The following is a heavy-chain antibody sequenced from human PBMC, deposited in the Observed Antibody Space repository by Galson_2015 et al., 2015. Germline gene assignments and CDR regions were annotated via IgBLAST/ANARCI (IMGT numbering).Heavy chain of an antibody. D-gene: IGHD2-8*01. CDR3: AKSAVLVAPYYYGLDV. J-gene: IGHJ6*02. CDR2: ISSSGDST. V-gene: IGHV3-23*01. Sequence: SLRLSCAASGFTFSNYAMSWFRQPPGKGLEWVSRISSSGDSTSYADSVKGRFTLSRDNSKNTLYLQMHSLRAEDTAVYYCAKSAVLVAPYYYGLDVWGQGTTVTVSS. CDR1: GFTFSNYA.